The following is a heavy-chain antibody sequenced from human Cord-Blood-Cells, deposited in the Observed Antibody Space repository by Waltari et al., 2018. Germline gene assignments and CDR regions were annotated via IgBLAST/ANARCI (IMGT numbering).Heavy chain of an antibody. J-gene: IGHJ6*03. Sequence: QVQLQESGPGLVKPSETLSLTCTVSGGSISSYYWSWIRPPPGKGLEWIGYIYFSGSTNYNPSLKSRVTISVDTSKNQFSLKLSSVTAADTAVYYCARVSEEYSSSYYYYYYMDVWGKGTTVTVSS. D-gene: IGHD6-6*01. CDR3: ARVSEEYSSSYYYYYYMDV. CDR1: GGSISSYY. V-gene: IGHV4-59*01. CDR2: IYFSGST.